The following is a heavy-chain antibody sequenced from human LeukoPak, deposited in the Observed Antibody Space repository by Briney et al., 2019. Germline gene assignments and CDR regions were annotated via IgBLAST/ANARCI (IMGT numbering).Heavy chain of an antibody. V-gene: IGHV1-18*01. J-gene: IGHJ4*02. CDR3: AGSLGYCTSNVCYLKY. CDR1: GYTFTSYG. Sequence: ASVKVSCKASGYTFTSYGISWVRQAPGQGLEWMGWISAYNGNTNYAQKFQGRVTMTRDTSISTAYMELSRLRSDDTAVYYCAGSLGYCTSNVCYLKYWGQGTLVTVSS. CDR2: ISAYNGNT. D-gene: IGHD2-8*01.